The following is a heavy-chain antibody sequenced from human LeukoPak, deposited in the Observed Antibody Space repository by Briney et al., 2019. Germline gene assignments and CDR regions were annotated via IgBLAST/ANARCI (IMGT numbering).Heavy chain of an antibody. CDR3: ARDSIAVAGTSGFDY. V-gene: IGHV3-30-3*01. J-gene: IGHJ4*02. Sequence: GGSLRLSCAASGFTFSSYAMLWVRQAPGKGLEWVAVISYDGSNKYYADSVKGRFTISRDNSKNTLYLQMNSLRAEDTAVYYCARDSIAVAGTSGFDYWGQGTLVTVSS. D-gene: IGHD6-19*01. CDR2: ISYDGSNK. CDR1: GFTFSSYA.